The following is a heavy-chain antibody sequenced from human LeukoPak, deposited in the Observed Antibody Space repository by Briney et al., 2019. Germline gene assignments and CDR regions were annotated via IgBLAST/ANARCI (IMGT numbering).Heavy chain of an antibody. CDR1: GFTFSTYS. CDR2: ITSTSTYM. D-gene: IGHD3-16*02. Sequence: PGGSLRLSCAASGFTFSTYSMNWVRQAPGKGLEWVSSITSTSTYMYYADSVKGRFTISRDNAKNSLYLQMNSLRAEDTAVYYCARDLGNYVWGSYRYPIDYWGQGTVVTVSS. CDR3: ARDLGNYVWGSYRYPIDY. J-gene: IGHJ4*02. V-gene: IGHV3-21*01.